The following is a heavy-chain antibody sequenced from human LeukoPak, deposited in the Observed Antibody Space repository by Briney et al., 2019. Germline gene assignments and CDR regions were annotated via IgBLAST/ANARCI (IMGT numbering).Heavy chain of an antibody. CDR3: ARDREVTSYYFDY. V-gene: IGHV1-46*01. Sequence: GASVKVSCKASGYTFTDYYIHWVRQAPGQGLEWMGIIVPSGGSTIHAQKFQGRLTMTRDTSTSTVYMELSSLKSEDTAVYSCARDREVTSYYFDYWGQGTLVTVSS. J-gene: IGHJ4*02. D-gene: IGHD2-21*02. CDR2: IVPSGGST. CDR1: GYTFTDYY.